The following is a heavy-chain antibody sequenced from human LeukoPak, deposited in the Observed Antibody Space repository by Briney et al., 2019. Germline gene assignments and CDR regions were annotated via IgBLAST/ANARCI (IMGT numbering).Heavy chain of an antibody. J-gene: IGHJ4*02. CDR1: GGSISSYY. CDR3: ARQRSGWSGYYFDY. Sequence: PSETLSLTCTVSGGSISSYYWSWIRQPPGKGLEWIGYIYYSGSTNYNPSLKSRVTISVDTSKNQFSLKLSSVTAADTAVYYCARQRSGWSGYYFDYWGQGTLVTVSS. CDR2: IYYSGST. V-gene: IGHV4-59*08. D-gene: IGHD6-19*01.